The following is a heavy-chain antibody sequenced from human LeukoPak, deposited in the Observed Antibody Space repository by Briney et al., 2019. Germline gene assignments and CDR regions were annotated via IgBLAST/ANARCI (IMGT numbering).Heavy chain of an antibody. J-gene: IGHJ4*02. D-gene: IGHD3-3*01. V-gene: IGHV3-23*01. CDR1: GFTFSHYA. CDR2: ISYSGDYT. CDR3: ASHYDLWSGVDY. Sequence: PGGSLRLSCAASGFTFSHYAMSWVRQAPGRGLEWVSGISYSGDYTYYADSVKGRFTISRDNSKNTLYLQMNSLKAEDTAIYYCASHYDLWSGVDYWGQGTLVTVSS.